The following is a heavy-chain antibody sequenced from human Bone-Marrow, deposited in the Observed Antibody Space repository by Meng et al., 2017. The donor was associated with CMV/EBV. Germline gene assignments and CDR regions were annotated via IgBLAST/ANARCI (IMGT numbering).Heavy chain of an antibody. Sequence: SVNVSCKASGGTFNNLAIHWVRQAPGQGLEWMGGIVLIFGSANYAQKFQGRVTISADESTSTVYMELGNLRSEDTAVYYCATEGKVTLMNYFDPWGQGTQVTVSS. CDR2: IVLIFGSA. CDR1: GGTFNNLA. J-gene: IGHJ5*02. D-gene: IGHD4-23*01. CDR3: ATEGKVTLMNYFDP. V-gene: IGHV1-69*13.